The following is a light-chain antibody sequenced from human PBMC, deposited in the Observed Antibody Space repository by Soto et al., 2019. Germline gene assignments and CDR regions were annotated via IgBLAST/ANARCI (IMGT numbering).Light chain of an antibody. Sequence: QSALTQPASVSGSPGQSITISCTGTTSDVGGYDYVSWYQQHPDKAPKLILYGVSRRPSGVSNRFSGFKSGNTASLTISGLQAEDEADYYCSSYTSSSVVFGGGTKLTVL. J-gene: IGLJ2*01. CDR3: SSYTSSSVV. V-gene: IGLV2-14*03. CDR1: TSDVGGYDY. CDR2: GVS.